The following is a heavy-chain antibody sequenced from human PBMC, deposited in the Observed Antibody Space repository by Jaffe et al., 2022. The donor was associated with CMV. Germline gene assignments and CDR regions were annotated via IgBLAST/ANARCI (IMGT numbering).Heavy chain of an antibody. J-gene: IGHJ3*02. V-gene: IGHV4-34*01. CDR1: GGSFSGYY. CDR2: INHSGST. D-gene: IGHD6-13*01. CDR3: ARARGSSWYRGAFDI. Sequence: QVQLQQWGAGLLKPSETLSLTCAVYGGSFSGYYWSWIRQPPGKGLEWIGEINHSGSTNYNPSLKSRVTISVDTSKNQFSLKLSSVTAADTAVYYCARARGSSWYRGAFDIWGQGTMVTVSS.